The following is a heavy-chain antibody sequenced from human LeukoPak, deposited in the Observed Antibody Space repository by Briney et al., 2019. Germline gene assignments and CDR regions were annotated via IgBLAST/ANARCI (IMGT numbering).Heavy chain of an antibody. CDR3: ARDYYDSSGYIL. CDR1: GYTFTGYY. CDR2: IDPNSGGT. V-gene: IGHV1-2*02. Sequence: ASVKVSCKASGYTFTGYYMHWVRQAPGQGLEWMGWIDPNSGGTNYAQKFQGRVTMTRDTSISTAYMELSRLRSDDTAVYYCARDYYDSSGYILWGQGTLVTVSS. D-gene: IGHD3-22*01. J-gene: IGHJ4*02.